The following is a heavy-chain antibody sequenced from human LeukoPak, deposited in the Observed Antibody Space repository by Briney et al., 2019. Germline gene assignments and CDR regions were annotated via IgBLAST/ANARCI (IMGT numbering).Heavy chain of an antibody. Sequence: SETLSLTCAVSGASISSGYWWSWVRQPPGKGLEWIGEIYHSGSTNHNPSLKSRVTISVDKSKSQFSLNLSSVTAADTAVYYCARHAGYGAFFDYWGQGTLVTVSS. J-gene: IGHJ4*02. CDR1: GASISSGYW. CDR2: IYHSGST. V-gene: IGHV4-4*02. CDR3: ARHAGYGAFFDY. D-gene: IGHD4-17*01.